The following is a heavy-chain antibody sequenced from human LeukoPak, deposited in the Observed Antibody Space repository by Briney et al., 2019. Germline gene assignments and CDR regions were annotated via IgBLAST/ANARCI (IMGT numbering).Heavy chain of an antibody. Sequence: ASVKVSCKAFEYTFTTYGISWVRQAPGQGLEWMGGIIPIFGTANYAQKFQGRVTITADESTSTAYMELSSLRSEDTAVYYCARAAGIAVAGPFDYWGQGTLVTVSS. J-gene: IGHJ4*02. CDR3: ARAAGIAVAGPFDY. CDR2: IIPIFGTA. CDR1: EYTFTTYG. V-gene: IGHV1-69*13. D-gene: IGHD6-19*01.